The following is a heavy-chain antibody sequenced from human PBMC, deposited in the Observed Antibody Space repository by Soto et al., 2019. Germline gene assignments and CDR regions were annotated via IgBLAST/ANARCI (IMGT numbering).Heavy chain of an antibody. J-gene: IGHJ4*02. Sequence: SVKVSCKASGGTFSNSVISWVRQAPGQGLEWMGGIIPLFDTSNYAQKFQGRVTMIADESTSTAYMELTSLRSEDTAVYYCARETIIVGVTIYENYFDSWGQGTLVTVSS. V-gene: IGHV1-69*13. CDR2: IIPLFDTS. CDR1: GGTFSNSV. D-gene: IGHD3-3*01. CDR3: ARETIIVGVTIYENYFDS.